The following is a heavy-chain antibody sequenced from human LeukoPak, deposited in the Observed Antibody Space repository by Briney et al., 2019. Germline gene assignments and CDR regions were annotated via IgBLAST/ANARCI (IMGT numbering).Heavy chain of an antibody. V-gene: IGHV4-34*01. D-gene: IGHD3-10*01. CDR2: INHSGST. CDR3: ARAFRMVPGVIWWFDP. J-gene: IGHJ5*02. Sequence: NPSETLSLTCAVYGGSFSGYYWSWIRQPPGKGLEWIGEINHSGSTNYNPSLKSRVTISVDTSKNQFSLKLSSVTAADTAVYYCARAFRMVPGVIWWFDPWGQGTLVTVSS. CDR1: GGSFSGYY.